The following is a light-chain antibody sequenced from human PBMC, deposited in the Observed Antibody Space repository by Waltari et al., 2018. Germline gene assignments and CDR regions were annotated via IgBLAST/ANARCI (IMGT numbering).Light chain of an antibody. CDR3: CSYAGDSTLI. J-gene: IGLJ2*01. CDR2: YVN. V-gene: IGLV2-23*02. Sequence: QSALTQPASVSGSPGQSITISCTGTSSNVGGYTLVSWYQQHPGKAPQLISYYVNKRASGYSHRFSGSKSGNTASLTISGLQADDESDYYCCSYAGDSTLIFGGGTKVTVL. CDR1: SSNVGGYTL.